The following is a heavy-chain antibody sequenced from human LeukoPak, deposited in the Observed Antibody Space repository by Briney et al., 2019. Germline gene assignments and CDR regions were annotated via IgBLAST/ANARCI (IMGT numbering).Heavy chain of an antibody. V-gene: IGHV3-48*04. CDR2: ISSSSRTI. J-gene: IGHJ4*02. Sequence: GGSLRLSCAASGFTFSIYSINWVRQAPGKGLEWLSYISSSSRTISYADSLKGRFTVSRDNAKNSVDLQMDSLRAEDTAVYYCARVGTSGWTPDYWGQGTPVTVSS. CDR3: ARVGTSGWTPDY. D-gene: IGHD6-19*01. CDR1: GFTFSIYS.